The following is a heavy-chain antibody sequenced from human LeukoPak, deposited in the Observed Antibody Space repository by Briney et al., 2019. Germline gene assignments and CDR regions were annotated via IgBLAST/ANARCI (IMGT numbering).Heavy chain of an antibody. J-gene: IGHJ4*02. D-gene: IGHD1-26*01. CDR1: GFTFDDYA. CDR2: ISWNSGSI. CDR3: AKGIGATSPTGFDY. Sequence: GRSLRLSCAASGFTFDDYAMHWVRQAPGKGLEWVSGISWNSGSIGYADSVKGRFTISRDNAKNSLYLQMNSLRAEDTAVYYCAKGIGATSPTGFDYWGQGTLVTVSS. V-gene: IGHV3-9*01.